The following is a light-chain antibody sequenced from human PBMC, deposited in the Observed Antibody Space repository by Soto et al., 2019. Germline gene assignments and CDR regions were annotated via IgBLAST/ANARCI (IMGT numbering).Light chain of an antibody. V-gene: IGKV3-20*01. CDR3: QQYGDSLLT. CDR2: GAS. J-gene: IGKJ4*01. CDR1: QSVTSSY. Sequence: EIVLTQSPGTLSLSPGERATLSCRASQSVTSSYLAWYQRKPGQAPRLLIYGASNRATGIPDRFSGSGSGRDFSFTISRLEPEAFAVYYCQQYGDSLLTFGGGTRVEMK.